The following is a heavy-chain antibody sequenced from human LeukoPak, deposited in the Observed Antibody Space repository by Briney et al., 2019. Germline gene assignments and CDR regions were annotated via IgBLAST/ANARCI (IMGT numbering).Heavy chain of an antibody. J-gene: IGHJ4*02. Sequence: KSSETLSLTCTVSGGSISSHYWSWLRQPPGKGLEWIGYIYYSGSTNYNPSLKSRVTISVDTSKNQFSLKLSSVTAADTAVYYCARGPSGSYSDYWGQGTLVTVSS. D-gene: IGHD1-26*01. CDR1: GGSISSHY. CDR3: ARGPSGSYSDY. V-gene: IGHV4-59*11. CDR2: IYYSGST.